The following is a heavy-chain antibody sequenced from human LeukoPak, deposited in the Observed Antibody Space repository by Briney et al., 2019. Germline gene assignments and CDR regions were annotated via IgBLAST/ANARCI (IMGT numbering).Heavy chain of an antibody. CDR1: GGSFSGYY. V-gene: IGHV4-34*01. Sequence: PSETLSLTYAVYGGSFSGYYWSWIRQPPGKGLEWIGEITDSGSTKYNSSLKSRVTISVDTSKNQFSLNLRSLTAADTAVYYCARGLASGYPPIPFDYWGQGTLVTVSS. D-gene: IGHD3-3*01. CDR3: ARGLASGYPPIPFDY. CDR2: ITDSGST. J-gene: IGHJ4*02.